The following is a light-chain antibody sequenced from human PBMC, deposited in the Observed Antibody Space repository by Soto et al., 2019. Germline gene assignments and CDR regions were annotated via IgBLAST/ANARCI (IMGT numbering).Light chain of an antibody. J-gene: IGKJ1*01. CDR2: QVS. CDR3: VQGTHWPWT. V-gene: IGKV2-30*01. CDR1: QGRVYSDGNTF. Sequence: DVVMTQSPLSLSVTLGQPASISCRSSQGRVYSDGNTFLNWFHQRPCQSPRRLIYQVSNRDSGVPDRFSGSGSGTDYTLTISRVEAEDVGIYYCVQGTHWPWTFGQGTKVEIK.